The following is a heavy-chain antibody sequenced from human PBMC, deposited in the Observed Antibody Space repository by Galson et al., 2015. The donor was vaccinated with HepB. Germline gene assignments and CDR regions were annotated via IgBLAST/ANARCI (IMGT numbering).Heavy chain of an antibody. CDR3: AKTDDTYQGFDY. V-gene: IGHV3-23*01. D-gene: IGHD3-9*01. CDR1: GFTFSSYA. Sequence: SLRLSCAASGFTFSSYAMNWVRQAPGKGLEWVSVISGSGARTHYAESVKGRFTVSRDNSDKTVHLQMNSLRAEDTAMYYCAKTDDTYQGFDYWGQGTLVTVSS. J-gene: IGHJ4*02. CDR2: ISGSGART.